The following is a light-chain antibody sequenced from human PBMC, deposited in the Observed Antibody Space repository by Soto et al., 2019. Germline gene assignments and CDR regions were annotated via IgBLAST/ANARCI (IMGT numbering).Light chain of an antibody. CDR2: EVS. Sequence: QSVLTQPASVSGSPGQSITISCTGTSSDVGGYKYVSWYQQHPDKAPKLIIFEVSNRPSGISSRFSGSKSGNTASLTISGLQAEDDADYYCALYTSSSTSVIFGRGTKLTVL. CDR3: ALYTSSSTSVI. J-gene: IGLJ2*01. CDR1: SSDVGGYKY. V-gene: IGLV2-14*01.